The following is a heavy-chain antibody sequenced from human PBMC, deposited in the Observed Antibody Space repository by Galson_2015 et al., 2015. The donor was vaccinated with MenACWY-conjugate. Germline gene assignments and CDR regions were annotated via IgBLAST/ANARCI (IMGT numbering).Heavy chain of an antibody. CDR2: INTNTGKP. D-gene: IGHD6-19*01. V-gene: IGHV7-4-1*02. CDR1: GYTFTNYY. J-gene: IGHJ4*02. Sequence: SVKVSCKASGYTFTNYYLHWVRQAPGQGLEWMGWINTNTGKPTNAQDFTGQFVFSLDTSVSTAYLQISSLKAEDTAVYYCARGVSGQWPVKDYWGQGTLVTVSS. CDR3: ARGVSGQWPVKDY.